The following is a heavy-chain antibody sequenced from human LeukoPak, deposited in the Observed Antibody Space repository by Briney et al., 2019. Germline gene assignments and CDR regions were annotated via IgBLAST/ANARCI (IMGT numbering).Heavy chain of an antibody. V-gene: IGHV3-30*02. J-gene: IGHJ6*03. CDR1: GFIFSSYG. D-gene: IGHD3-10*01. CDR2: IPYDGGNK. CDR3: AKDSGEHYGSVQVDYYYYYMDV. Sequence: PGGSLRLSCAASGFIFSSYGIHWVRQAPGKGLEWVAFIPYDGGNKYYADSVKGRFTISRDNSKNTLYLQMNSLRAEDTAVYYCAKDSGEHYGSVQVDYYYYYMDVWGKGTTVTVSS.